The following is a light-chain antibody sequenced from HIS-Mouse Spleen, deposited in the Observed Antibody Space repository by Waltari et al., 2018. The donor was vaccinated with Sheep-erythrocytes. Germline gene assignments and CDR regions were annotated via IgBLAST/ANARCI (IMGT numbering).Light chain of an antibody. V-gene: IGKV1-39*01. CDR3: QQSYSTPFT. CDR2: AAS. Sequence: DIQMTQSPSSLSASVGDRFTITCRASQSISSYLNWYQQKPGKAPKLLIYAASSLQSGVPSRFSGSGSGTDVTLTISSLQPEDFATYYCQQSYSTPFTFGPGTKVDIK. J-gene: IGKJ3*01. CDR1: QSISSY.